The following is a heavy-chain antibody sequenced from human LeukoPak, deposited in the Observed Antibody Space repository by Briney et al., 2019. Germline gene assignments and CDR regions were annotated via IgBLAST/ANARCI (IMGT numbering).Heavy chain of an antibody. CDR2: INHSGST. J-gene: IGHJ4*02. Sequence: PSETLSLTCAVYGGSFSGYYWSWIRQPPGKGLEWIGEINHSGSTNYNPSLESRVTISVDTSKNQFSLKLSSVTAADTAVYYCARSEGYYWGQGTLVTVSS. CDR1: GGSFSGYY. CDR3: ARSEGYY. V-gene: IGHV4-34*01.